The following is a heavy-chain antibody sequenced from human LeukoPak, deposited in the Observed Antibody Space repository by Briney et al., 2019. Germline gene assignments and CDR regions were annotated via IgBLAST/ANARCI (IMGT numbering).Heavy chain of an antibody. CDR3: ARAVRSSGWYVWFDP. CDR2: IYYRGST. Sequence: PSETLPLVCTVAGGFISIYCLSWVRQPPGNVLEWPGYIYYRGSTNYNPSLKSRVSISVDPSKNQFSLKLSSVTAADTAVYYCARAVRSSGWYVWFDPWGQGTLVTVSS. V-gene: IGHV4-59*01. D-gene: IGHD6-19*01. J-gene: IGHJ5*02. CDR1: GGFISIYC.